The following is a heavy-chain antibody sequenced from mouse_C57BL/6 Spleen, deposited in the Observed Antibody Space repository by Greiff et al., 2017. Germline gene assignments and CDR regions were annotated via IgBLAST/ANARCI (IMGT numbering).Heavy chain of an antibody. V-gene: IGHV1-62-2*01. CDR1: GYTFTEYT. CDR2: FYPGSGSI. CDR3: ARHLVITTVVPCAY. J-gene: IGHJ3*01. D-gene: IGHD1-1*01. Sequence: VKLQASGAELVKPGASVKLSCKASGYTFTEYTIHWVKQRSGQGIEWIGWFYPGSGSIKYNEKFKDKVTLTADKSSSTVYMELSRLTSEDSAVYFCARHLVITTVVPCAYWGQGTLVTVSA.